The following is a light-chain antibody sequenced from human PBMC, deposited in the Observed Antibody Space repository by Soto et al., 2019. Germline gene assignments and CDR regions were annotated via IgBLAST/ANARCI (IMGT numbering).Light chain of an antibody. V-gene: IGKV3-20*01. J-gene: IGKJ3*01. CDR1: QTISGSY. Sequence: VVLTQSPGTLSLSPGERATLSCRASQTISGSYLTWYQQKPGQAPRLLIYSASIRATGIPDRFNGSGSGTDFTLTITRLEPQDFAVYYCLHHGNSRFTFGPGTKVDIK. CDR2: SAS. CDR3: LHHGNSRFT.